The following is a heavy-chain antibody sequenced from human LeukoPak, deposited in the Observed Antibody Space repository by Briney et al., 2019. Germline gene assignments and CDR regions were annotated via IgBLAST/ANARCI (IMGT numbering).Heavy chain of an antibody. Sequence: GASVKVSCKASGYTFTSNGISWVRQAPGKGLEWMGWISANSGNTNYAQKMQGRVTMTTETSSSTAYMELRNLRSDDTAVYHCARDKNYRFDYWGQGTLVTVSS. CDR1: GYTFTSNG. CDR2: ISANSGNT. V-gene: IGHV1-18*01. D-gene: IGHD5-24*01. CDR3: ARDKNYRFDY. J-gene: IGHJ4*02.